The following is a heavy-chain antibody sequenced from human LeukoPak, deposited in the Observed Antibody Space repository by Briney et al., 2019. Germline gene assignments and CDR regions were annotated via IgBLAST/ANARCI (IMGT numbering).Heavy chain of an antibody. Sequence: PGGSLRPSCAASGFTFSSYAMSWVRQAPGKGLEWVSAISGSGGSTYYADSVKGRFTISRDNSKNTLYLQMNSLRAEDTAVYYCAKRPGVVVPAATNFDYWGQGTLVTVSS. D-gene: IGHD2-2*01. J-gene: IGHJ4*02. CDR3: AKRPGVVVPAATNFDY. CDR1: GFTFSSYA. CDR2: ISGSGGST. V-gene: IGHV3-23*01.